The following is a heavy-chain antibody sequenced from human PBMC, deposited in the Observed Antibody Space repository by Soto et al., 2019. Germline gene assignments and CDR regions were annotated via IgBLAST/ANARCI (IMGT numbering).Heavy chain of an antibody. D-gene: IGHD3-3*01. CDR2: FYPDDSDS. J-gene: IGHJ5*02. CDR3: ARFGGPGLSHNWFDI. CDR1: GGRVRSYW. V-gene: IGHV5-51*01. Sequence: GAAVKRSGQGCGGRVRSYWSGWVRQIHGKGLEWMGIFYPDDSDSRYNPSFLGQVTFPADKSITTAYLQWTSLKASDSAIYYCARFGGPGLSHNWFDIWGQGTLVTVSS.